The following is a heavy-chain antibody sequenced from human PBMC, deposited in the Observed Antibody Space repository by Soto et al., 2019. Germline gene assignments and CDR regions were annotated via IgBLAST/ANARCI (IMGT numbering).Heavy chain of an antibody. CDR3: ARVPPWLVGNYYYYGMDV. J-gene: IGHJ6*02. V-gene: IGHV1-18*01. D-gene: IGHD6-19*01. CDR2: FSAYNGNT. Sequence: QVQLVQSGAEVKKPGASVKVSCKASGYTFTSYGINWVRQAPGQGLERMGWFSAYNGNTNYAQKLQGRVTMTTDTSTSTAYMALRSLRSDDTAVYYCARVPPWLVGNYYYYGMDVWGQGTTVTVSS. CDR1: GYTFTSYG.